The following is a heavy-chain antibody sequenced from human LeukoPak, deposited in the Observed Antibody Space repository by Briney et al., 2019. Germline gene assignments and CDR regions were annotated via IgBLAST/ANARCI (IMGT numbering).Heavy chain of an antibody. CDR1: GFTFSNCG. D-gene: IGHD3-10*01. J-gene: IGHJ4*02. CDR2: ISYDGSNK. CDR3: AKGYGSGSPYFFDY. Sequence: GGSLRLSCTASGFTFSNCGMHWVRQAPGKGLEWVAVISYDGSNKYYADSVKGRFTISRDNSKNTLYLQMNSLRADDTAVFYCAKGYGSGSPYFFDYWGQGTLVTVSS. V-gene: IGHV3-30*18.